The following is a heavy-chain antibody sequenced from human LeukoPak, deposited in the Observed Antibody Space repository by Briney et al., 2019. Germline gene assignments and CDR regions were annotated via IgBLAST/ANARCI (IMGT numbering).Heavy chain of an antibody. CDR2: INHSGST. Sequence: SETLSLTCAVYGGSFSGYYWSWIRQPPGKGLEWIGEINHSGSTNYNPSLKSRVTISVDTSKNQLSLKLSSVTAADTAVYYCARGGLFGGWYGYWGQGTLVTISS. V-gene: IGHV4-34*01. CDR1: GGSFSGYY. D-gene: IGHD6-19*01. J-gene: IGHJ4*02. CDR3: ARGGLFGGWYGY.